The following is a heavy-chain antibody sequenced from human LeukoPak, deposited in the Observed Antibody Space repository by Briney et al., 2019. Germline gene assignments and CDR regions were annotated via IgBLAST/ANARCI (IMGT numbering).Heavy chain of an antibody. V-gene: IGHV3-66*01. CDR1: GFTVSSNY. D-gene: IGHD3-10*02. J-gene: IGHJ6*04. CDR2: IYSGGTT. CDR3: AELGITMIGGV. Sequence: GGSLRLSCAASGFTVSSNYMSWVRQAPEKGLEWVSVIYSGGTTYYADSVKGRFTLSRDNSKNTLYLQMNSLRAEDTAVYYCAELGITMIGGVWGKGTTVTISS.